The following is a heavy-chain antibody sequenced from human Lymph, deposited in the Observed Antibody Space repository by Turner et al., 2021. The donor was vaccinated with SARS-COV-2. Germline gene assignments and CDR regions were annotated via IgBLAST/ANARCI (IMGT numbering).Heavy chain of an antibody. CDR2: ISSSSTYI. D-gene: IGHD6-19*01. J-gene: IGHJ6*02. CDR3: AGQAVAGTSLGYYYYGMDV. CDR1: GFTFITYT. Sequence: VQLVASGGGLFRPGGSTRLPCAAPGFTFITYTMNWVRQAPGKGLEWVSSISSSSTYIYYADSVKGRFTISRDNAKNSLYLQMNSLRAEDTAVYYCAGQAVAGTSLGYYYYGMDVWGQGTTVTVSS. V-gene: IGHV3-21*01.